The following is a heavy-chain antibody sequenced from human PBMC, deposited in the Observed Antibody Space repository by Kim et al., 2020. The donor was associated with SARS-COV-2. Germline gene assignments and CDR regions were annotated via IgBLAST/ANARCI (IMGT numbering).Heavy chain of an antibody. Sequence: GKTWYDPSLKSRVTVSIDKANNQFFLRLTSVTAADTAVYFCVKVDEEFDNWGQGTLVTVSS. V-gene: IGHV4-39*07. CDR2: GKT. CDR3: VKVDEEFDN. J-gene: IGHJ4*02.